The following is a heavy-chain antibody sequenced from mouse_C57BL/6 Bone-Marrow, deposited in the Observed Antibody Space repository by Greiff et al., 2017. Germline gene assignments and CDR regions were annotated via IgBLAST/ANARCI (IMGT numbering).Heavy chain of an antibody. CDR1: GYTFTSYW. D-gene: IGHD2-1*01. J-gene: IGHJ1*03. V-gene: IGHV1-64*01. CDR3: ARFLLCYWYFDV. CDR2: IHPNSGST. Sequence: QVQLQQPGAELVKPGASVKLSCKASGYTFTSYWMHWVKQRPGQGLEWIGMIHPNSGSTNYNEKFKSKATLTVDKSSSTAYMQLSSLTSEDSAVYYYARFLLCYWYFDVWGTGTTVTVSS.